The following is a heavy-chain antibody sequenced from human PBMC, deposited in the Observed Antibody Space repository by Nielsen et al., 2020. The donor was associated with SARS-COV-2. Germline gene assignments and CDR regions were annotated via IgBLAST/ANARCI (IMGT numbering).Heavy chain of an antibody. D-gene: IGHD1-20*01. Sequence: ASVKVSCKASGYTFTGYYMHWVRQAPGQGLEWMGWISAYNGNTNYAQKLQGRVTMTRDTSTSTVYMELSSLRSEDTAVYYCARDGGHNWNDGDYWGQGTLVTVSS. V-gene: IGHV1-18*04. CDR2: ISAYNGNT. J-gene: IGHJ4*02. CDR3: ARDGGHNWNDGDY. CDR1: GYTFTGYY.